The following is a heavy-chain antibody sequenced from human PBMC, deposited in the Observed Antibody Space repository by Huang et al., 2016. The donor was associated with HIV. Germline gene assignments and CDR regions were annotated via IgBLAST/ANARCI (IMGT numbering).Heavy chain of an antibody. J-gene: IGHJ6*03. CDR3: SPTGDDYFYYYMDV. Sequence: VEYGGDAVQSGRSLRLSCRGSGFIFNDFAINWFRQSPRKGLEWIGFVRSIAFGGASKSAPSVKDRFSVSRDEAKNVAFLQMENLQVDDTAVYYCSPTGDDYFYYYMDVWGNGTTVIVS. D-gene: IGHD4-17*01. CDR2: VRSIAFGGAS. V-gene: IGHV3-49*03. CDR1: GFIFNDFA.